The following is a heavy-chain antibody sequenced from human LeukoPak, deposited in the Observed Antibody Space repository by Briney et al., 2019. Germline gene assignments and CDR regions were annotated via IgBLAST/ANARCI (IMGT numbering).Heavy chain of an antibody. CDR3: ARDTIGWDARPNVWGTMDV. V-gene: IGHV1-2*02. CDR2: INPDSGGT. Sequence: GASVKVSCKASGYTFTGYYMHWVRQAPGQGLEWMGWINPDSGGTNYAQKFQGRVTMTRDTSISTAYLELSWLRSDDTAVYSCARDTIGWDARPNVWGTMDVWGKGTTVTVSS. J-gene: IGHJ6*04. CDR1: GYTFTGYY. D-gene: IGHD3-16*01.